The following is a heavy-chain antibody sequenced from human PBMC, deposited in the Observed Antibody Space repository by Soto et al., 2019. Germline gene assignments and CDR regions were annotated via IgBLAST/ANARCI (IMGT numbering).Heavy chain of an antibody. D-gene: IGHD2-15*01. CDR3: AHIEVSGSAFDI. J-gene: IGHJ3*02. CDR2: IDWDDDK. V-gene: IGHV2-70*12. CDR1: GFSFTTSEMR. Sequence: SGPTLVNPTQTLTLTCTFSGFSFTTSEMRVGWIRQPPGKALEWLARIDWDDDKYYSTSLKTRLTISKDTSKNLVVLTMTNMDPVDTATYYCAHIEVSGSAFDIWGQGTMVTVSS.